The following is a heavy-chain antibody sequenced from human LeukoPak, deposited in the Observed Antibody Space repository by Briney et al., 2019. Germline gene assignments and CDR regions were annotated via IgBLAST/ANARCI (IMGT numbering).Heavy chain of an antibody. V-gene: IGHV4-59*01. Sequence: PSETLSLTCSDSGGSISSYYWSWIRQPPGKGLEWIGYIYYSASTNYNPSLKSRITISVDTSKNQFSLKLSSVTAADTAVYYCARVGATGYFDYWGQGTLVTVSS. CDR1: GGSISSYY. CDR3: ARVGATGYFDY. J-gene: IGHJ4*02. D-gene: IGHD1-26*01. CDR2: IYYSAST.